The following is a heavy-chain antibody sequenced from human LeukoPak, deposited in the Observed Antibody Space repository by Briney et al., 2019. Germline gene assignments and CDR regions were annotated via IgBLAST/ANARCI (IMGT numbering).Heavy chain of an antibody. CDR3: AKKRDAFDI. J-gene: IGHJ3*02. V-gene: IGHV3-7*03. Sequence: GGSLRLSCEASAFIFSGHWLNWVRQTPGKGLEWVASIKEDGSERQYVDSVKGRFTISRDNSKNTLYLHMNSLRAEDTAMYYCAKKRDAFDIWGQGTVVAVSS. CDR2: IKEDGSER. D-gene: IGHD5-24*01. CDR1: AFIFSGHW.